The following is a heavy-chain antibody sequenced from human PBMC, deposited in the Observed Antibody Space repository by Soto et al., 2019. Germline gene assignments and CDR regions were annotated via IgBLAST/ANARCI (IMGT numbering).Heavy chain of an antibody. CDR1: GGSISSYY. CDR2: IYYSGST. V-gene: IGHV4-59*01. J-gene: IGHJ4*02. CDR3: ARGIGYSVTYFDY. Sequence: TETLSHTCTVSGGSISSYYWSWIRQPPVKRLEWIGYIYYSGSTNYHPPLKSRVTISVDTSKNQFSLKLSSVTAADTAVYYCARGIGYSVTYFDYWGQGTLVSVSS. D-gene: IGHD4-17*01.